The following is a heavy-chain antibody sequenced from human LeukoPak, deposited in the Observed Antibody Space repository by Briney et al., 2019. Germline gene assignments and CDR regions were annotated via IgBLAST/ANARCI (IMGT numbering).Heavy chain of an antibody. J-gene: IGHJ4*02. Sequence: GGSLRLSCAASGFTFSSYSMNWVRQAPGKGLEWVSSISSSSSYIYYADSVKGRFTISRDNAKNSLYLQMNSLRAEDTAVYYCARAEAAAGTYFDYWGQGTLVTVSS. CDR2: ISSSSSYI. D-gene: IGHD6-13*01. CDR3: ARAEAAAGTYFDY. V-gene: IGHV3-21*01. CDR1: GFTFSSYS.